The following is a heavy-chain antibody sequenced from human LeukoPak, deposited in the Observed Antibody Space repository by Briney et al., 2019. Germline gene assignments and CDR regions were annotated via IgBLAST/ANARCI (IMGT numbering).Heavy chain of an antibody. J-gene: IGHJ4*02. Sequence: SGGSLRLSCAAPGFTFSSYSMNWVRQAPGKGLEWVSSISSSSSYIYYADSVKGRFTISRDNAKNSLYLQMNSLRAEDTAVYYCASQRRGKDYWGQGTLVTVSS. CDR3: ASQRRGKDY. CDR2: ISSSSSYI. CDR1: GFTFSSYS. V-gene: IGHV3-21*01.